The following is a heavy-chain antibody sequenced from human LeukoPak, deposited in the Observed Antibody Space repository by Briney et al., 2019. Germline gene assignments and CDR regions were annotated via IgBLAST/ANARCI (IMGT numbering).Heavy chain of an antibody. CDR3: ARAIVGTGNFDY. V-gene: IGHV3-30*10. Sequence: PGGSLRLSCAASGFTFSTHAMHWVRQAPGKGLEWVAVVSHDGNTKYYTDFVKGRFTISRDNSKNTLYLQMNGLRTDDTAVYYCARAIVGTGNFDYWGQGTLVTVSS. CDR2: VSHDGNTK. J-gene: IGHJ4*02. D-gene: IGHD5-12*01. CDR1: GFTFSTHA.